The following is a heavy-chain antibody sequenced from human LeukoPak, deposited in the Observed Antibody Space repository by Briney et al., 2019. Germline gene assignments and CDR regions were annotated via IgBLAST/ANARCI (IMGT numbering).Heavy chain of an antibody. D-gene: IGHD3-22*01. V-gene: IGHV3-21*04. CDR1: GFTFSSYS. J-gene: IGHJ6*02. CDR3: AKENVVVISYYYGIDV. Sequence: PGGSLRLSCVASGFTFSSYSVNWVRQAPGKGLEWVSSISSSSSYIYYADSVTGRFTISRDNAKNSLYLQMNSLRAKDTAVYYCAKENVVVISYYYGIDVWGQGTTVTVSS. CDR2: ISSSSSYI.